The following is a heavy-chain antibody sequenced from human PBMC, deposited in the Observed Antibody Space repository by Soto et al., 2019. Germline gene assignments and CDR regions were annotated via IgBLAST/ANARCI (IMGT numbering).Heavy chain of an antibody. Sequence: EVQLVESGGGLVQPGGSLRLSCAGSGFTFSSYWMHWVRQTPGEGLVWVSRISPDGSKTSYADSVRGRFTISRDNAEKTLYLQMNSLRAEDTAVYYCARVGQGQYYFDHWGQGILVTVSS. V-gene: IGHV3-74*01. J-gene: IGHJ4*02. CDR1: GFTFSSYW. CDR2: ISPDGSKT. CDR3: ARVGQGQYYFDH.